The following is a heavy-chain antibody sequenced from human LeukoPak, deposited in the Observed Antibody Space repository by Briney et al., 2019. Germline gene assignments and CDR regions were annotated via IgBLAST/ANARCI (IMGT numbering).Heavy chain of an antibody. CDR1: GDSVSSGY. D-gene: IGHD2-15*01. CDR3: AGRGHRYSRD. CDR2: IQDSGIT. V-gene: IGHV4-4*09. Sequence: SETLSLICNVSGDSVSSGYWSWIRQSPGKGLEWIGFIQDSGITDYNPSLKSRLYMSVDISKNRFSLNLRSVTAADTAVYYCAGRGHRYSRDWGQGILVTISS. J-gene: IGHJ1*01.